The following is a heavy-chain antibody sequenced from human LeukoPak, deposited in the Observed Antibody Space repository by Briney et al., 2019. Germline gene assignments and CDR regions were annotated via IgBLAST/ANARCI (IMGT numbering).Heavy chain of an antibody. V-gene: IGHV4-59*08. Sequence: KPSETLSLTCTVSGDSISSFFWSWIRQPPGKGLEWIAFIYYSGITSYNPSLKSRVTISVDTSKNQFSLKLSSVTAADTAVYYCARHWSPNYYGGYYSYWFDPWGQGTLVTVSS. J-gene: IGHJ5*02. CDR3: ARHWSPNYYGGYYSYWFDP. CDR2: IYYSGIT. D-gene: IGHD4/OR15-4a*01. CDR1: GDSISSFF.